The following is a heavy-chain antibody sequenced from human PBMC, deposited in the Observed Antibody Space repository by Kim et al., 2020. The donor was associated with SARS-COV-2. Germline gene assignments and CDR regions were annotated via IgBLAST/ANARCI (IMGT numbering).Heavy chain of an antibody. CDR1: GGSFSGYY. CDR2: INHSGST. V-gene: IGHV4-34*01. D-gene: IGHD6-6*01. Sequence: SETLSLTCAVYGGSFSGYYWSWIRQPPGKGLEWIGEINHSGSTNYNPSLKSRVTISVDTSKNQFSLKLSSVTAADTAVYYCARGRFEAARPRLGAFDIWG. J-gene: IGHJ3*02. CDR3: ARGRFEAARPRLGAFDI.